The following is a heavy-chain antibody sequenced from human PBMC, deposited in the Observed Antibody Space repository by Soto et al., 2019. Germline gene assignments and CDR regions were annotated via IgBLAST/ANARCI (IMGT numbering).Heavy chain of an antibody. V-gene: IGHV3-48*02. CDR3: ARGRPHYYDTNLYYFDY. Sequence: QLGGSLRLSCAASGFTFSSYSMNWVRQAPGKGLEWVSYISSSSSTIYYADSVKGRFTISRDNAKNSLYLQMNSLRDEDTAVYYCARGRPHYYDTNLYYFDYWGQGTLVTVSS. D-gene: IGHD3-22*01. CDR2: ISSSSSTI. J-gene: IGHJ4*02. CDR1: GFTFSSYS.